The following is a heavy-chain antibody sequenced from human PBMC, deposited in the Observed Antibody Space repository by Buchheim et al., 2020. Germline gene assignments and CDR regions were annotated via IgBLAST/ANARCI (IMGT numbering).Heavy chain of an antibody. Sequence: EVQLVESGGGLVQPGGSLRLSCAASGFTFSSYWMSWVRQAPGKGLEWVANIKQDGSEKYYVDSVKGRFTISRDNAKHSLYLQMNSLRAEDTAVYYCARDSSRSKLYYYYGMDVWGQGTT. CDR2: IKQDGSEK. CDR3: ARDSSRSKLYYYYGMDV. V-gene: IGHV3-7*01. CDR1: GFTFSSYW. J-gene: IGHJ6*02. D-gene: IGHD2-2*01.